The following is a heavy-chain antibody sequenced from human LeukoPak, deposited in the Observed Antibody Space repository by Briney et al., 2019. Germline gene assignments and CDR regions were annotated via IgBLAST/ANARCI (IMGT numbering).Heavy chain of an antibody. V-gene: IGHV1-18*01. CDR2: ISAYNTDT. D-gene: IGHD3-22*01. CDR1: GFTFTSYA. CDR3: ARALYLDSSGYYPGLDY. Sequence: GASVKVSCKTSGFTFTSYAFSWVRQAPGQGLEWMGWISAYNTDTKFAQKFQGRVTLTIDSSRTAYMEMRNLRSDDTAVYYCARALYLDSSGYYPGLDYWGQGTLVTVSS. J-gene: IGHJ4*02.